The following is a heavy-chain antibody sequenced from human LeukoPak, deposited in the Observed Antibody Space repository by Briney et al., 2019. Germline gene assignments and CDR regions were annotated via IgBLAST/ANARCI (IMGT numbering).Heavy chain of an antibody. CDR2: VYTSRNT. J-gene: IGHJ4*02. V-gene: IGHV4-4*07. CDR1: GGSITSYF. CDR3: ATGDWNGADN. D-gene: IGHD1-1*01. Sequence: PSETLSPTCTVSGGSITSYFWNWIRQPAGKGLEWLGRVYTSRNTNYSPSLKSRVTMSIDTSKNQFSLKLSSVTAADTAMYYCATGDWNGADNWGQGTPVTVSS.